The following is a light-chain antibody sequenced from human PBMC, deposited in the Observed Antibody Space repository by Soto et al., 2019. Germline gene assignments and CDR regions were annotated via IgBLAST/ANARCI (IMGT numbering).Light chain of an antibody. V-gene: IGKV1-39*01. CDR1: QIISSY. CDR2: AAS. J-gene: IGKJ1*01. CDR3: QPSYRSPQM. Sequence: IQMTRSPSSLSASVGDGDSITCRASQIISSYLNWYQHKPGNAPKVLIHAASSLQSGDPSRFSGLGSGPAFTLTIPSLQPEDFATYYCQPSYRSPQMFGQGTKVDIK.